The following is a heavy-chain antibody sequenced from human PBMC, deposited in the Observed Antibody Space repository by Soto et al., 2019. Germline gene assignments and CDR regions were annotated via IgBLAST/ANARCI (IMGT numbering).Heavy chain of an antibody. D-gene: IGHD2-8*01. CDR1: GDSVSSNSGA. Sequence: SQTLSLTCVISGDSVSSNSGAWNWIRQSPSRGLEWLGRTYYRSMWYYDYAVSVKSRITISPDTSKNQFSLQLNSVTPEDTAVYSCARENMAPLGVFDYWGQGTLVTVSS. CDR3: ARENMAPLGVFDY. J-gene: IGHJ4*02. V-gene: IGHV6-1*01. CDR2: TYYRSMWYY.